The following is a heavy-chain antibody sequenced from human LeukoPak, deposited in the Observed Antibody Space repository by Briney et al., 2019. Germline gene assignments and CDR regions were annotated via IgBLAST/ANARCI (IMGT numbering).Heavy chain of an antibody. CDR1: GFTFDDYG. CDR3: AASFRARVVVYPAAFDI. V-gene: IGHV3-20*04. D-gene: IGHD3-22*01. J-gene: IGHJ3*02. Sequence: GGSLRLSCAASGFTFDDYGMSWVRQAPGKGLEWVSGINWNGGSTGYADSVKGRFTISRDNAKNSLYLQMNSLRAEDMALCYCAASFRARVVVYPAAFDIWGQGTMVTVSS. CDR2: INWNGGST.